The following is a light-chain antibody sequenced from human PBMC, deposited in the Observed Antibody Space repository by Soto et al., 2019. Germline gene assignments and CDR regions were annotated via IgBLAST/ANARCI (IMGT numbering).Light chain of an antibody. CDR2: KAS. CDR1: QTISSW. CDR3: QQYNSYSWT. Sequence: DIQMTQSPSTLSASVGDTVTVTFRASQTISSWLAWYQQKPGKAPKLLIYKASTLKSGVPSRFSGSGSGTEFTLTISSLQPDDFATYYCQQYNSYSWTFGQGTKVDIK. J-gene: IGKJ1*01. V-gene: IGKV1-5*03.